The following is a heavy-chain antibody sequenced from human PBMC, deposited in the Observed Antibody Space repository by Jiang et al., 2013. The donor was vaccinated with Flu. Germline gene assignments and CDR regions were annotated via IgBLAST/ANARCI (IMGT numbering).Heavy chain of an antibody. V-gene: IGHV3-21*01. J-gene: IGHJ4*02. CDR2: ISSSSSYI. CDR1: GFTFSSYS. CDR3: ASDSGSYPLDY. Sequence: AASGFTFSSYSMNWVRQAPGKGLEWVSSISSSSSYIYYADSVKGRFTISRDNAKNSLYLQMNSLRAEDTAVYYCASDSGSYPLDYWGQGTLVTVSS. D-gene: IGHD1-26*01.